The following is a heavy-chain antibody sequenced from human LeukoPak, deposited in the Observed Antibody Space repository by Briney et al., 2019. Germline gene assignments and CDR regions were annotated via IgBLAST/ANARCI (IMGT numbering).Heavy chain of an antibody. Sequence: PSETLSLTCTVSGGSISSGCYYWSWIRQPAGKGLEWIGRIYTSGSTNYNPSLKSRVTISVDTSKNQFSLKLSSVTAADTAVYYCAREAVYYYYYMDVWGKGTTVTISS. CDR2: IYTSGST. CDR1: GGSISSGCYY. J-gene: IGHJ6*03. V-gene: IGHV4-61*02. CDR3: AREAVYYYYYMDV.